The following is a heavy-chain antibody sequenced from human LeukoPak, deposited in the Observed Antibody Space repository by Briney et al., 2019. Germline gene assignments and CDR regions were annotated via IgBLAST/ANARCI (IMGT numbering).Heavy chain of an antibody. J-gene: IGHJ5*02. CDR1: GFTFSSYA. V-gene: IGHV3-30-3*01. Sequence: QPGGSLRLSCAASGFTFSSYAMHWVRQAPGKGLEWVAVISYDGSNKYYADSVKGRFTISRDNSKNTLYLQMNSLRAEDTAVYYCARLNLAYCGGDCYWAVGGFDPWGQGTLVTVSS. CDR3: ARLNLAYCGGDCYWAVGGFDP. CDR2: ISYDGSNK. D-gene: IGHD2-21*02.